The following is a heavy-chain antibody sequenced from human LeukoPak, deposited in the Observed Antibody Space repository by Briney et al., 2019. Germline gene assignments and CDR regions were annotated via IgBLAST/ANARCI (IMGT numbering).Heavy chain of an antibody. D-gene: IGHD3-10*01. V-gene: IGHV3-23*01. J-gene: IGHJ4*02. CDR1: GFTYCSYD. Sequence: PGGSLRLSCAASGFTYCSYDMSWVRQAPGKGLEWVSAMSGGGGSTYYADSVKGRFTISRDNSKNTLYLQMNSLRAEDTAVYFCAKDHWGAIRGEFDYWRQRTLVTVSS. CDR2: MSGGGGST. CDR3: AKDHWGAIRGEFDY.